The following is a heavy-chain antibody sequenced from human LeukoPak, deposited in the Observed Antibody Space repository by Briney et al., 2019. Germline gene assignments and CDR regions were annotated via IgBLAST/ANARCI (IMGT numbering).Heavy chain of an antibody. CDR2: INHSGST. V-gene: IGHV4-34*01. CDR1: GGSFSGYY. D-gene: IGHD3-10*01. Sequence: SETLSLTCAVYGGSFSGYYWSWIRQPPGKGLEWIGEINHSGSTNYNPSLKSRVTISVDTSKDQFSLKLSSVTAADTAVYYCARRGIQLLWFGELGDYFDYWGQGTLVTVSS. J-gene: IGHJ4*02. CDR3: ARRGIQLLWFGELGDYFDY.